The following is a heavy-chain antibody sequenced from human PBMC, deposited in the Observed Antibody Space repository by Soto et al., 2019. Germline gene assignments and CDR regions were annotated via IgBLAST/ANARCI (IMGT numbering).Heavy chain of an antibody. Sequence: EVQLLESGGGLVQPGGSLRLSCEASVLTFSSLAMTWVRQAPGKGLEWVSSFADGGSHPNYADSVKGRFTISRDNSRKTLYLQMSSLRADDTAVYYCTSGGGLLSSGCYKHYFDDWGQGTLVTVSS. D-gene: IGHD6-19*01. J-gene: IGHJ4*02. CDR1: VLTFSSLA. V-gene: IGHV3-23*01. CDR3: TSGGGLLSSGCYKHYFDD. CDR2: FADGGSHP.